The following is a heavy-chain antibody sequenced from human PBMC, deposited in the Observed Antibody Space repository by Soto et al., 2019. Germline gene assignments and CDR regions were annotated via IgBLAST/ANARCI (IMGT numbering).Heavy chain of an antibody. CDR2: ISWNSGNI. Sequence: EVQLVGSGGGLVQPGRSLRLSCGASGFTFDDYAMHWVRQAPGKGLEWVSSISWNSGNIGYADSVKGRFIISRDNAKNSLYLRMNSLRPENTALYYCAKGSSTTNFSWFGYWGQGTLVTVSS. CDR1: GFTFDDYA. V-gene: IGHV3-9*01. CDR3: AKGSSTTNFSWFGY. D-gene: IGHD2-2*01. J-gene: IGHJ4*02.